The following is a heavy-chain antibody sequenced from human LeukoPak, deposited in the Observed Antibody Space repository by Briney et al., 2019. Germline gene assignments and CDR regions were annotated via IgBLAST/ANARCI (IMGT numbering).Heavy chain of an antibody. D-gene: IGHD4-17*01. J-gene: IGHJ4*02. CDR3: SNNAFGDYAFDY. CDR2: IIPTFGTT. CDR1: GRSFSTYA. Sequence: ASVKVSCKASGRSFSTYAISWVRQAPGQGLEWRGGIIPTFGTTNYAQKFQGRVTITTDEVTTTAYTAYMELSSLRSEDTAVYYCSNNAFGDYAFDYWGQGTLVTVSS. V-gene: IGHV1-69*05.